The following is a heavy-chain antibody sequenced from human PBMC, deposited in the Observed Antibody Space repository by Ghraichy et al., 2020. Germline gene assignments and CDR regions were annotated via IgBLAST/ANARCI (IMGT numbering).Heavy chain of an antibody. Sequence: SETLSLTCTGSSGAISTSTHSWGWIRQPPGKGLEWIGNIYYTGSTFYNPSLRSRVTISIDTSKNQFYLRLSSVTAADRAVYYCARWASPLSDAFRDGFDIWGEGTLVTVSS. D-gene: IGHD3-16*02. CDR2: IYYTGST. CDR3: ARWASPLSDAFRDGFDI. J-gene: IGHJ3*02. CDR1: SGAISTSTHS. V-gene: IGHV4-39*01.